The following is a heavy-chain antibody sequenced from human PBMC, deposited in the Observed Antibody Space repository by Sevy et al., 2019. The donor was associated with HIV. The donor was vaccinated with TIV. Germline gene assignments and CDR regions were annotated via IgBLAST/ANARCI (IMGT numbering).Heavy chain of an antibody. CDR3: AREGCTKPHDY. J-gene: IGHJ4*02. CDR1: GFTFSRYS. Sequence: GGSLRLSCEASGFTFSRYSMSWVRQAPGKGLEWVSSFSFGCGRINYADSVKGRFTISRDESKNTLYLLMNSLRAEDTALYYCAREGCTKPHDYWGQGTLVTVSS. V-gene: IGHV3-23*01. CDR2: FSFGCGRI.